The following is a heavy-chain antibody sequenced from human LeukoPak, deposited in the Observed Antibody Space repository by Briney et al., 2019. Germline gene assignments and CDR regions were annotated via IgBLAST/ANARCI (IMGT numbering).Heavy chain of an antibody. CDR1: GGSISSSSYY. V-gene: IGHV4-39*01. Sequence: SETLSLTCTVSGGSISSSSYYWGWIRQPPGKGLEWIGSIYYSGSTYYNPSLKSRVTISVDTSKNQFSLKLSSVTAADTAVYYCAEYQLLKDASDIWGQGTMVTVSS. J-gene: IGHJ3*02. D-gene: IGHD2-2*01. CDR3: AEYQLLKDASDI. CDR2: IYYSGST.